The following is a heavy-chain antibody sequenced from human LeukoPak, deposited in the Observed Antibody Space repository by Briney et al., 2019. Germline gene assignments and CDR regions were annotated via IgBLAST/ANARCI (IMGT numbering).Heavy chain of an antibody. V-gene: IGHV3-9*03. CDR1: GFTFDDYA. CDR3: AKDIEGSPLYYFDY. Sequence: GGSLRLSCAASGFTFDDYAMHWVRQAPGKGLEWVSGISWNSGSIGYADPVKGRFTISRDNAKNSLYLQMNSLRAEDMALYYCAKDIEGSPLYYFDYWGQGTLVTVSS. CDR2: ISWNSGSI. J-gene: IGHJ4*02.